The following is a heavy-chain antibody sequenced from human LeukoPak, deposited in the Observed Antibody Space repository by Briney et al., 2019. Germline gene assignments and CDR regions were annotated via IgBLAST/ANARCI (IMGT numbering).Heavy chain of an antibody. CDR1: GYSISSGYY. J-gene: IGHJ5*02. Sequence: SETLSLTCAVSGYSISSGYYWGWIRQPPGKGLEWIGSIYHSGSTYYNPSLKSRVTISVDTSKNQFSLKLNSVTAADTAVYYCARHIAVAALGFDPWGQGTLVTVSS. CDR2: IYHSGST. D-gene: IGHD6-19*01. CDR3: ARHIAVAALGFDP. V-gene: IGHV4-38-2*01.